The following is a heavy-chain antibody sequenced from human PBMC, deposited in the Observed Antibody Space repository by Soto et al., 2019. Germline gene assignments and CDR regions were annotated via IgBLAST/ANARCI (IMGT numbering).Heavy chain of an antibody. CDR3: ARDRGYR. V-gene: IGHV3-66*01. D-gene: IGHD5-12*01. CDR2: IYSGGST. Sequence: EVQLVESGGGLVQPGGSLRLSCAASGFSVGDNYMKWVRQAPGKGLEWVSLIYSGGSTFYADSVKGRFTISRDNSKNTLFLQMNNLRVDDMAVYYCARDRGYRWGQGTMVTVSA. CDR1: GFSVGDNY. J-gene: IGHJ3*01.